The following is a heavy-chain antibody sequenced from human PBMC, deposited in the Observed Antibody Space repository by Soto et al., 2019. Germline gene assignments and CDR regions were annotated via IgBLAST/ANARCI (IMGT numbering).Heavy chain of an antibody. J-gene: IGHJ4*02. V-gene: IGHV4-30-4*01. CDR2: IYYSGST. D-gene: IGHD1-7*01. CDR1: GGSISSGDYY. CDR3: ARVRGSPYNWNYVEEDY. Sequence: QVQLQESGPGLVKHSQTLSLTCTVSGGSISSGDYYWSWIRQPPGKGLEWIGYIYYSGSTYYNPSLKSRVTISVDTSKNQFSLKLSSVTAADTAVYYCARVRGSPYNWNYVEEDYWGQGTLVTVSS.